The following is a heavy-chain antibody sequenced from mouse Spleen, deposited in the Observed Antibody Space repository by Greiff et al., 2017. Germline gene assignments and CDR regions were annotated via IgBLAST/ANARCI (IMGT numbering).Heavy chain of an antibody. D-gene: IGHD2-14*01. V-gene: IGHV1-19*01. CDR2: INPYNGGT. Sequence: VQLKQSGPVLVKPGASVKMSCKASGYTFTDYYMNWVKQSHGKSLEWIGVINPYNGGTSYNQKFKGKATLTVDKSSSTAYMELNSLTSEDSAVYYCARYDRRGPFDYWGQGTTLTVSS. CDR3: ARYDRRGPFDY. J-gene: IGHJ2*01. CDR1: GYTFTDYY.